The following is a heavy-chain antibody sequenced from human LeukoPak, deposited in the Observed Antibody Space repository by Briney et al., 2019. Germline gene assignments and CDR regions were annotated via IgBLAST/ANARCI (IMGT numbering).Heavy chain of an antibody. V-gene: IGHV3-43*02. J-gene: IGHJ4*02. D-gene: IGHD3-22*01. CDR1: GFTFGSYA. CDR3: ARDIYDSGDFRGDF. CDR2: ISWNSGSI. Sequence: PGGSLRLCCAASGFTFGSYAMNWGRQAPGKGLEWVSLISWNSGSIKYTESVKGRFTISRDTSKNSLYLQMRRLRTEDTALYYCARDIYDSGDFRGDFWGQGTLVTVSS.